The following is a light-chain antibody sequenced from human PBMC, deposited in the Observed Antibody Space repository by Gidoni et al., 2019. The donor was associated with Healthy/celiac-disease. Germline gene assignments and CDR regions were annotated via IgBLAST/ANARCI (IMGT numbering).Light chain of an antibody. CDR3: SSYTSSSTLAVV. J-gene: IGLJ2*01. CDR1: SSDVGGYNY. CDR2: DVS. Sequence: QSALPQPASVSGSPGQSITISCTGTSSDVGGYNYVSWYQQHPGKAPKLMIYDVSNRPSGVSNRCSGSKSGNTASLTISGLQAEDEADYYCSSYTSSSTLAVVFGGGTKLTVL. V-gene: IGLV2-14*01.